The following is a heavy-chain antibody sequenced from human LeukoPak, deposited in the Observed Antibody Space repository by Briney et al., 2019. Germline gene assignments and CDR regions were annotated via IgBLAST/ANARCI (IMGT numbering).Heavy chain of an antibody. D-gene: IGHD2-2*01. CDR1: GFTFSTYA. CDR2: FSASGGST. V-gene: IGHV3-23*01. CDR3: AKPVSAARVYYYSGMDV. Sequence: GGSLRLSCAASGFTFSTYAMSWVRQAPGKGLEWVSGFSASGGSTYYADSVKGRFTISRDNSKNTLYLQVNSLRAEDTAVYYCAKPVSAARVYYYSGMDVWGQGTTVIVSS. J-gene: IGHJ6*02.